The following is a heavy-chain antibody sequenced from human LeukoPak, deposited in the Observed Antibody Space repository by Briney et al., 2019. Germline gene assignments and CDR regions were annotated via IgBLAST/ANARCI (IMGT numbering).Heavy chain of an antibody. V-gene: IGHV3-33*08. CDR2: VWFDVTNK. CDR3: VGDAGGYCSSTTCHGPYYGSGTFLY. Sequence: PGRSLRLSCAASGFTFSTFGMHWVRQAPGKGLEWVASVWFDVTNKYYGDSVKGRFTISRDNSKEALYLEMTSLRAEDTAVYYCVGDAGGYCSSTTCHGPYYGSGTFLYWGQGTLVTVSS. J-gene: IGHJ4*02. CDR1: GFTFSTFG. D-gene: IGHD3-10*01.